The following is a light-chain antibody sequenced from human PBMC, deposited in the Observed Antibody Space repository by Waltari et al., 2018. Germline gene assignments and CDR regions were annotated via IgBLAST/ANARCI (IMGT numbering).Light chain of an antibody. CDR3: CAYTGRRILPYV. Sequence: QSALTQPRSVSGSPGQSVAISCTGTSSDVGGYNYVSWYQQHPDKAPKRMVYDVTKRPAGVSSRVLGSKSGNTASLTISGLQAEDEADYYCCAYTGRRILPYVFGTGTKVTVL. V-gene: IGLV2-11*01. CDR1: SSDVGGYNY. J-gene: IGLJ1*01. CDR2: DVT.